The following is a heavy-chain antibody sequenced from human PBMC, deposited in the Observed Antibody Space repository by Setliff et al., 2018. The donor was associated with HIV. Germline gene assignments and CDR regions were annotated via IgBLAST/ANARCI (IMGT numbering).Heavy chain of an antibody. CDR1: GGTFSRNP. Sequence: SVKVSCKASGGTFSRNPISWVRQAPGQGLEWMGGITPIFGTTKYAQKFQGRVTITADESRTTAYLDLNSLRSEDTTVYYCATAGEMATIGYSYYYMGVWGKGTTVTVSS. V-gene: IGHV1-69*13. CDR3: ATAGEMATIGYSYYYMGV. D-gene: IGHD3-10*01. J-gene: IGHJ6*03. CDR2: ITPIFGTT.